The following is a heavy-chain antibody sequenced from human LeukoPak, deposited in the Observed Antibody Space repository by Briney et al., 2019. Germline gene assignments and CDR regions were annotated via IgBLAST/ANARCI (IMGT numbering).Heavy chain of an antibody. J-gene: IGHJ4*02. CDR3: ARGPWFGELYYFDY. CDR2: INPSGGST. V-gene: IGHV1-46*01. CDR1: GYTFTSYD. D-gene: IGHD3-10*01. Sequence: ASVKVSCKASGYTFTSYDINWLRQAPGQGLEWMGIINPSGGSTSYAQKFQGRVTMTRDTSTSTVYMELSSLRSEDTAVYYCARGPWFGELYYFDYWGQGTLVTVSS.